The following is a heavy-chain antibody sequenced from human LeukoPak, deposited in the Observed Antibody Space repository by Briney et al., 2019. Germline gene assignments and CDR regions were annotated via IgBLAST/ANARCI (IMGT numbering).Heavy chain of an antibody. J-gene: IGHJ4*02. CDR3: AGGQGYLIQL. CDR2: ISASGGST. D-gene: IGHD2-15*01. CDR1: GFTFSSSA. V-gene: IGHV3-23*01. Sequence: GGSLRLSCAASGFTFSSSAMSWVRQVPGKGLEWVSGISASGGSTYYADSVRGRLTISRDNAKNSLYLQINNLRAEDAAVYYCAGGQGYLIQLWGQGTLVTVSS.